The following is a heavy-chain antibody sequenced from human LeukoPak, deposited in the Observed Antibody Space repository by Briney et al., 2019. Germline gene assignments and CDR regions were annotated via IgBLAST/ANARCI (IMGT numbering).Heavy chain of an antibody. J-gene: IGHJ4*02. D-gene: IGHD4-11*01. Sequence: PGGSLRLSCAASGFTFDDYAMHWVRQAPGKGLEWVSGISGSGGSTYYADSVKGRFTISRDNSKNTLYLQMNSLRAEDTAVYYCAKFTVTPDYFDYWGQGTLVTVSS. CDR3: AKFTVTPDYFDY. CDR1: GFTFDDYA. V-gene: IGHV3-23*01. CDR2: ISGSGGST.